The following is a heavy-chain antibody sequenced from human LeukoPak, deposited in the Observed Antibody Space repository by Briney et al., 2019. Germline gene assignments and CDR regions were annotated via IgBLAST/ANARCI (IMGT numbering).Heavy chain of an antibody. V-gene: IGHV4-31*03. CDR1: GGSISSGGYY. CDR2: IYYSGST. J-gene: IGHJ4*02. D-gene: IGHD3-16*01. Sequence: SQTLSLTCTVSGGSISSGGYYWSWIRQHPGKGLEWIGYIYYSGSTYYNPSLKSRVTISVDTSKNQFSPKLSSATAADTAVYYCARAGGFFSPFGYWGQGTLVTVSS. CDR3: ARAGGFFSPFGY.